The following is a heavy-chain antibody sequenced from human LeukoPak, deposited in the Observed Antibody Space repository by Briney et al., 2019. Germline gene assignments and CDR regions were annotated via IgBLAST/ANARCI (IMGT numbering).Heavy chain of an antibody. CDR3: ARDLEDSSPFGAYDL. D-gene: IGHD3-22*01. Sequence: GGSLRLSCAASGFTFSSYGMHWVRQAPGKGLEWVAAIWFDGIKKYYGDSVKGRFTISRDNSKNTLYLQMNSLRAEDTAVYYCARDLEDSSPFGAYDLWGQGTMVTVSS. V-gene: IGHV3-33*01. J-gene: IGHJ3*01. CDR1: GFTFSSYG. CDR2: IWFDGIKK.